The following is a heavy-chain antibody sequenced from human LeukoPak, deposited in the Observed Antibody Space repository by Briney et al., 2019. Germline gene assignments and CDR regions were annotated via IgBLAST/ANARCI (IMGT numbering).Heavy chain of an antibody. CDR3: ARPNIDDYDPDAFDI. CDR1: GYTFTSYD. V-gene: IGHV1-8*01. CDR2: MNPNSGNT. Sequence: AASVKVSCKASGYTFTSYDISWVRQATGQGLEWMGWMNPNSGNTGYAQKFQGRVTMTRNTSISTAYMELSSLRSEDTAVYYCARPNIDDYDPDAFDIWGQGTMVTVSS. D-gene: IGHD4/OR15-4a*01. J-gene: IGHJ3*02.